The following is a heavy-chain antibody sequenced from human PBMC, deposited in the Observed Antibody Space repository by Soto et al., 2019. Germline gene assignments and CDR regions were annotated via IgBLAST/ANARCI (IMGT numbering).Heavy chain of an antibody. CDR1: GFTFSSYA. D-gene: IGHD3-16*01. V-gene: IGHV3-30-3*01. Sequence: QVQLVASGGGVVQPGRSLRLSCAASGFTFSSYAMHWVRQAPGKGLEWVAVISYDGGNKYYADSVKGRFTISRDNSKNTVYLQMNSQRAEDTAVYYCASGGGGDITRPWSLVDYLGQGTLVTVSS. CDR3: ASGGGGDITRPWSLVDY. J-gene: IGHJ4*02. CDR2: ISYDGGNK.